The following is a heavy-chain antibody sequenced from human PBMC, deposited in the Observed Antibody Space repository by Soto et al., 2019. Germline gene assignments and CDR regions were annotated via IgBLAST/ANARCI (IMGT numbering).Heavy chain of an antibody. CDR1: GFTFSSHS. V-gene: IGHV3-30-3*01. CDR2: ISYDGSNK. J-gene: IGHJ4*02. CDR3: ATYASSWTVFDY. D-gene: IGHD6-13*01. Sequence: LRLSCAASGFTFSSHSMHWVRQAPGKGLEWVAVISYDGSNKYYADSVKGRFTISRDNSKNTLYLQMNSLRAEDTAVYYCATYASSWTVFDYWGQGTLVTVSS.